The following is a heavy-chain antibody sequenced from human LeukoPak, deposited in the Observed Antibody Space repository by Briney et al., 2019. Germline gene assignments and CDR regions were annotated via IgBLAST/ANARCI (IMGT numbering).Heavy chain of an antibody. CDR2: IIPIFGTA. D-gene: IGHD5-24*01. CDR1: GFTFSSYA. Sequence: TGGSLRLSCAASGFTFSSYAISWVRQAPGQGLEWMGGIIPIFGTANYAQKFQGRVTITADESTSTAYMELSSLRSEDTAVYYCARVSVRSLGNQRNYFDYWGQGTLVTVSS. CDR3: ARVSVRSLGNQRNYFDY. V-gene: IGHV1-69*01. J-gene: IGHJ4*02.